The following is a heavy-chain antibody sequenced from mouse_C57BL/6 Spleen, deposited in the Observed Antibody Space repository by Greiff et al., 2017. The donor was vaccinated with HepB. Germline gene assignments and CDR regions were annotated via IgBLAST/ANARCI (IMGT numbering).Heavy chain of an antibody. CDR2: IDPETGGT. D-gene: IGHD4-1*01. J-gene: IGHJ2*01. CDR1: GYTFTDYE. V-gene: IGHV1-15*01. Sequence: VHLVESGAELVRPGASVTLSCKASGYTFTDYEMHWVKQTPVHGLEWIGAIDPETGGTAYNQKFKGKAILTADKSSSTAYMELRSLTSEDSAVYYCTRREGLTGDFDYWGQGTTLTVSS. CDR3: TRREGLTGDFDY.